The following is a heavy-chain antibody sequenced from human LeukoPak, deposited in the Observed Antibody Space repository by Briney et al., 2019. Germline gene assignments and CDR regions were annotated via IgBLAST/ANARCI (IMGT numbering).Heavy chain of an antibody. CDR2: ISYDGSNK. D-gene: IGHD2-8*01. CDR3: ARVALIYYYYMDV. J-gene: IGHJ6*03. V-gene: IGHV3-30*03. Sequence: GGSLRLSCAASGFTFDDYAMHWVRQAPGKGLEWVAVISYDGSNKYYADSVKGRFTISRDNAKNSLYLQMNSLRAEDTAVYYCARVALIYYYYMDVWGKGTTVTVSS. CDR1: GFTFDDYA.